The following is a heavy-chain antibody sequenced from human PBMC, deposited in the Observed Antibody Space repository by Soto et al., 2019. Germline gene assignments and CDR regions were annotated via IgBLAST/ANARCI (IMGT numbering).Heavy chain of an antibody. D-gene: IGHD2-8*01. Sequence: PSETLSLTCTVSGGSVSSGSYYWSWIRQSPGKGLEWIGYAYYSGSTDYNPSLKGRVTMSVDTSKNQVSLKLNSVTTADTAVYYCARDRSTYGGGGTGEVKENWFDPWGPGTLVTVSS. CDR2: AYYSGST. CDR1: GGSVSSGSYY. J-gene: IGHJ5*02. CDR3: ARDRSTYGGGGTGEVKENWFDP. V-gene: IGHV4-61*01.